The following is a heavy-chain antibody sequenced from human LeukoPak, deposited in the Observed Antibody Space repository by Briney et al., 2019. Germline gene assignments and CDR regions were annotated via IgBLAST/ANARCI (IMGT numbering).Heavy chain of an antibody. J-gene: IGHJ4*02. V-gene: IGHV3-21*01. Sequence: GGSLRLSCAASGFTFNIYYINWVRQAPGRGVQWVSSISSSSNYIYYADSVKRRFTISRDNAKNSVYLQMYSLRDEDTAVYYCVRAVKPHSTVWYGVDNWGQGTLVTVSS. D-gene: IGHD6-19*01. CDR2: ISSSSNYI. CDR3: VRAVKPHSTVWYGVDN. CDR1: GFTFNIYY.